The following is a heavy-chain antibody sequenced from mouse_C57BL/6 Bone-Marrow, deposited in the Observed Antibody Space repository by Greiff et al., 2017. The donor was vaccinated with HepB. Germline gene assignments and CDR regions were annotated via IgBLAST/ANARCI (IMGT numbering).Heavy chain of an antibody. Sequence: VKLMESGAELARPGASVKLSCKASGYTFTSYGISWVKQRTGQGLEWIGEIYPRSGNTYYNEKFKGKATLTADKSSSTAYMELRSLTSEDSAVYFCGWVRGAYWGQGTLVTVSA. D-gene: IGHD2-2*01. CDR3: GWVRGAY. V-gene: IGHV1-81*01. CDR2: IYPRSGNT. CDR1: GYTFTSYG. J-gene: IGHJ3*01.